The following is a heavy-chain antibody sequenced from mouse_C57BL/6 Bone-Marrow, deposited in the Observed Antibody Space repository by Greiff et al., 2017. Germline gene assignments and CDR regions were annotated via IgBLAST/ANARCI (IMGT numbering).Heavy chain of an antibody. CDR3: ARSVDY. CDR2: IYPGSGST. Sequence: QVQLQQPGAELVKPGASVKMSCKASGYTFTSYWINWVKQRPGQGLEWIGDIYPGSGSTNYNEKFKSKATLTVDTSSSTAYMKLSRLTSEDSAVYYCARSVDYWGQGTSVTVSS. V-gene: IGHV1-55*01. CDR1: GYTFTSYW. J-gene: IGHJ4*01.